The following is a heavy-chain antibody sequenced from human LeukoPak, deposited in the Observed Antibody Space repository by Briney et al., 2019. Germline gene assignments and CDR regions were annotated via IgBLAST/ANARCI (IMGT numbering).Heavy chain of an antibody. Sequence: GASVRVSCKASGYTFTSYDINWVRQATGQGLEWMGWMNPNSGNTGYAQKFQGRVTITRNTSISTAYMELSSLRSEDTAVYYCARKGYDFWSGYYSYYYYYYMDVWGKGTTVTVSS. CDR2: MNPNSGNT. CDR3: ARKGYDFWSGYYSYYYYYYMDV. D-gene: IGHD3-3*01. CDR1: GYTFTSYD. J-gene: IGHJ6*03. V-gene: IGHV1-8*03.